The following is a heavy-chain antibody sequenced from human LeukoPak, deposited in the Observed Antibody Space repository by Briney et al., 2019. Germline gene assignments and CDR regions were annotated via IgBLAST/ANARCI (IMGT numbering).Heavy chain of an antibody. D-gene: IGHD2-21*02. J-gene: IGHJ4*02. CDR2: ISGSGGNA. CDR1: GFTFSIYA. CDR3: ANQRTAAAWRG. Sequence: GGSLRLSCAASGFTFSIYAMSWVRQAPGKGLEWVSAISGSGGNAYYADSVKGRFTISRDSSKNTLYLQMNSLRAEDTAVYYCANQRTAAAWRGWGQGTLVTVSS. V-gene: IGHV3-23*01.